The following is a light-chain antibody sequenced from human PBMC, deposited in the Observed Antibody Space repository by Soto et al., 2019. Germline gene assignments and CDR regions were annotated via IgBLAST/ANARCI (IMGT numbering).Light chain of an antibody. V-gene: IGLV2-14*03. CDR1: SSDVGSYNY. J-gene: IGLJ2*01. Sequence: QSVLTQPASVSGSPGQSITISCTGSSSDVGSYNYVSWYQQHPGKGPKLMIYDVTHRPSGVSDRFSGSKSGNTASLTISGLQAEDEADYYCSSYTTLRTFLFGGGTKLTVL. CDR3: SSYTTLRTFL. CDR2: DVT.